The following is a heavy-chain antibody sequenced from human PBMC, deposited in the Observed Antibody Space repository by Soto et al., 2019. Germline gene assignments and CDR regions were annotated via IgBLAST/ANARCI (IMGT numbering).Heavy chain of an antibody. D-gene: IGHD6-19*01. V-gene: IGHV1-69*01. CDR2: IIPLFGTA. CDR1: GGTFSTYA. CDR3: ARPIGTYTSGYYYFDF. J-gene: IGHJ4*02. Sequence: QVQLEQSGGEVKQPGSSVRVSCKTSGGTFSTYAINWVRQAPGQGLEWMGAIIPLFGTADYSQKFQGRVTITEDGFTSTAYMELSSLRFHDTAVYVWARPIGTYTSGYYYFDFWGQGTLVTVSS.